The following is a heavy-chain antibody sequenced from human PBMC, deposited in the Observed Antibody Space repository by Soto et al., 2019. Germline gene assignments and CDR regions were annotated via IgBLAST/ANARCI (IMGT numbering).Heavy chain of an antibody. CDR2: INHSGST. J-gene: IGHJ5*02. D-gene: IGHD3-3*01. CDR1: GGSFSGYY. V-gene: IGHV4-34*01. CDR3: ARGVGFYDFWSGYYNSGNWFDP. Sequence: QVQLQQWGAGLLKPSETLSLTCAVYGGSFSGYYWSWIRQPPGKGLEWIGEINHSGSTNYNPSLQSRVTISVDTSKNQFSLKLSSVTAADTAVYYCARGVGFYDFWSGYYNSGNWFDPWGQGTLVTVSS.